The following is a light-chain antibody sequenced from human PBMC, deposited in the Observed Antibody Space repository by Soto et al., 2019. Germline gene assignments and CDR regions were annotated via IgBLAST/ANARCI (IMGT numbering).Light chain of an antibody. CDR1: SSDVGSYNL. J-gene: IGLJ2*01. V-gene: IGLV2-23*01. CDR3: CSYASSNTFI. CDR2: EGS. Sequence: QSALTQPASVSGSPGQSITISCTGTSSDVGSYNLVSWCQQYPGKAPKLMIYEGSERPSGVSNRFSGSKSGNTASLTISGLQAEDEADYYCCSYASSNTFIFGGGTKLTVL.